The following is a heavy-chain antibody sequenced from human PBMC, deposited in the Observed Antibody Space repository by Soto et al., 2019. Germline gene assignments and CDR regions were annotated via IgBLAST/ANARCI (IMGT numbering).Heavy chain of an antibody. CDR2: IWYDGSNK. Sequence: GGSLRLSCAASGFTFSSYGMHWVRQAPGKGLEWVAVIWYDGSNKYYADSVKGRFTISRDNSKNTLYLQMNSLRAEDTAVYYCARSMGVGATPYYYGMDVWGQGTTVTVSS. D-gene: IGHD1-26*01. CDR1: GFTFSSYG. V-gene: IGHV3-33*01. CDR3: ARSMGVGATPYYYGMDV. J-gene: IGHJ6*02.